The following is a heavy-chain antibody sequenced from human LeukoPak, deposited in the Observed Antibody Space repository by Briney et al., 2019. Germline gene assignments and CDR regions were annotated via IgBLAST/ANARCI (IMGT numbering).Heavy chain of an antibody. D-gene: IGHD5-12*01. V-gene: IGHV3-74*01. Sequence: GGSLRLSCAASGFTISSYWMDWVRQAPGKGLVWVSRISSDGSTTTYADSVKGRFTISKDNAKNMVYLQMNSLRAEDTAVYYCAREPRYSGYVYWGQGTLVTVSS. CDR1: GFTISSYW. CDR2: ISSDGSTT. CDR3: AREPRYSGYVY. J-gene: IGHJ4*02.